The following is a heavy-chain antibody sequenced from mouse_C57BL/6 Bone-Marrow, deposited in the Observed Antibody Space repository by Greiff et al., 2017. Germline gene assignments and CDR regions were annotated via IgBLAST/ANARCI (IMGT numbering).Heavy chain of an antibody. D-gene: IGHD4-1*01. V-gene: IGHV1-54*01. J-gene: IGHJ3*01. CDR3: ARSKNWDSWFAY. Sequence: VTLQESGAELVRPGTSVKVSCKASGYAFTTYLIEWVKQRPGQGLEWIGVINPGSGGTNYNEKFKGKATLTAEQSSRTAYMQLSSRTSEDSAVYCCARSKNWDSWFAYWGQGTLVTVSA. CDR1: GYAFTTYL. CDR2: INPGSGGT.